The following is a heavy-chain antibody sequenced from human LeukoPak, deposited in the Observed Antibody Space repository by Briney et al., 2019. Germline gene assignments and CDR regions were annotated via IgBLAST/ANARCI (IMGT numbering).Heavy chain of an antibody. V-gene: IGHV4-61*02. Sequence: SETLSLTCTVSGGSISSGSYYWSWIRQPAGKGLEWIGRIYTSGSTNYNPSLKSRVTISVDTSKNQFSLKLSPVTAADTAVYYCARTLYYYDSSGYYYGDAFDIWGQGTMVTVSS. CDR2: IYTSGST. CDR3: ARTLYYYDSSGYYYGDAFDI. J-gene: IGHJ3*02. CDR1: GGSISSGSYY. D-gene: IGHD3-22*01.